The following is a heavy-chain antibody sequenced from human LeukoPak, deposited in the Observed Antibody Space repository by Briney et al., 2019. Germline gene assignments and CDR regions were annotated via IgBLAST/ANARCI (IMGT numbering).Heavy chain of an antibody. CDR1: GFTFSRYE. J-gene: IGHJ4*02. V-gene: IGHV3-48*03. CDR2: ISRSGDTK. D-gene: IGHD3-10*01. Sequence: PGGSLSLSCAASGFTFSRYEMNWVRQAPGKGLEWVSYISRSGDTKYFADSVKGRFTISRDNAKNSLYLQMSSLRAEDTAVYYCARDYASDYWGQGTLVTVSS. CDR3: ARDYASDY.